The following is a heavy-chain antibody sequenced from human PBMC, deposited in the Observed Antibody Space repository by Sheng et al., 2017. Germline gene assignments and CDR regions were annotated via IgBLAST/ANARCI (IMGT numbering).Heavy chain of an antibody. D-gene: IGHD2-15*01. Sequence: EVQLVETGGGLIPALGGPLRLSCAASGFTVSSNYMSWVRQAPGKGLEWVSVIYSGGSTYYADSVKGRFTISRDNSKNTLYLQMNSLRAEDTAVYYCARGQYCSGGSCYPQGSLGYWGQGTLVTVSS. J-gene: IGHJ4*02. CDR2: IYSGGST. CDR1: GFTVSSNY. V-gene: IGHV3-53*02. CDR3: ARGQYCSGGSCYPQGSLGY.